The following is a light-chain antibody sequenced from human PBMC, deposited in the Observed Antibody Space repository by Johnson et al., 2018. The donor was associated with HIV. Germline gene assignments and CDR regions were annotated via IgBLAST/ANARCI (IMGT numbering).Light chain of an antibody. Sequence: QSVLTQPPSVSAAPGQKVTISCSGSSSNIGNNYVSWYQHLPGTAPKLLIYESNRRPSGIPDRFSASKSGPSATLAITGLQTGDEADYYCGTWDSSLSAHYVFGTGTKITVV. CDR3: GTWDSSLSAHYV. CDR2: ESN. J-gene: IGLJ1*01. V-gene: IGLV1-51*02. CDR1: SSNIGNNY.